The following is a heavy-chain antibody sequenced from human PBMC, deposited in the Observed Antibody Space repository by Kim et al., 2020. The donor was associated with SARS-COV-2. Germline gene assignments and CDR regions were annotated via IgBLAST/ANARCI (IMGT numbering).Heavy chain of an antibody. V-gene: IGHV5-51*01. CDR2: T. D-gene: IGHD3-16*01. CDR3: VRRNLYYFDS. J-gene: IGHJ4*02. Sequence: TKYSPSFHGRVTISADKSANTAYLQWSSLTPSDTAMYFCVRRNLYYFDSWGQGTLVTVSS.